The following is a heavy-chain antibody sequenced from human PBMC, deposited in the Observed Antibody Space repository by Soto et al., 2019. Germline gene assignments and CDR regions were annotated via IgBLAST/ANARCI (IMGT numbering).Heavy chain of an antibody. V-gene: IGHV4-34*01. CDR3: ARALTIFGVVKNAFDS. D-gene: IGHD3-3*01. J-gene: IGHJ3*02. CDR1: GGSFSGYY. CDR2: INHSGST. Sequence: QVQLQQWGAGLLKPSETLSLTCAVYGGSFSGYYWSWIRQPPGKGLEWSGEINHSGSTNYNPSLNSRVTISVDTSKNQCALKLSSVTAADTAVYYCARALTIFGVVKNAFDSWGQGTMVTVSS.